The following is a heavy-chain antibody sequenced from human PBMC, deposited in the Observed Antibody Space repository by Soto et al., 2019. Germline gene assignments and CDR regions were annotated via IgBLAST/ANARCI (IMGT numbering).Heavy chain of an antibody. CDR3: ARDSRPRIAAAGTGGFDY. CDR2: ISSNGGST. CDR1: GFTFSSYA. V-gene: IGHV3-64*01. J-gene: IGHJ4*02. D-gene: IGHD6-13*01. Sequence: PGGSLRLSCAASGFTFSSYAMHWVRQAPGKGLEYVSAISSNGGSTYYANSVKGRFTISRDNSKNTLYLQMGSLRAEDMAVYYCARDSRPRIAAAGTGGFDYWGQGTLVTVSS.